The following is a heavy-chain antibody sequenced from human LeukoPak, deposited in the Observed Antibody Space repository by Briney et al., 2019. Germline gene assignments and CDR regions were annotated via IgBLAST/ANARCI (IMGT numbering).Heavy chain of an antibody. V-gene: IGHV4-59*01. J-gene: IGHJ5*02. D-gene: IGHD4-17*01. CDR3: ARGPSVTSIGGP. Sequence: PSETLSLTCAVYGGSFSGYYWSWIRQPPEKGLEWIGYTYYGGSTKFNPSLTSRVAISVDTSKKQFSLNLTSVTAADTAVYYCARGPSVTSIGGPWGQGTLVTVSA. CDR2: TYYGGST. CDR1: GGSFSGYY.